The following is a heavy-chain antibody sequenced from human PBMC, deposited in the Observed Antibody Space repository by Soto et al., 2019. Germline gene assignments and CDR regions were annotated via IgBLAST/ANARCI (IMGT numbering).Heavy chain of an antibody. J-gene: IGHJ5*02. Sequence: ASVKVSCKASGYTFTNNDVSWLRQATGQGLEWMGWMNPGSGDTGYAQKFQGRVTMTRDISIATAYMELNSLTSEDTAIYYCARMESFGSLNWFDPWGQGTLVTVSS. D-gene: IGHD5-18*01. CDR1: GYTFTNND. V-gene: IGHV1-8*01. CDR2: MNPGSGDT. CDR3: ARMESFGSLNWFDP.